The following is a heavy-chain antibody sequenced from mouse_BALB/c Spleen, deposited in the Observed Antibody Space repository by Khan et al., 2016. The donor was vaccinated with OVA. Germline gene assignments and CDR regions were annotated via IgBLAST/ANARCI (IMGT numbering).Heavy chain of an antibody. CDR3: ARSMSHYYGSRYLDY. V-gene: IGHV9-3-1*01. D-gene: IGHD1-1*01. CDR2: INTYTGEP. J-gene: IGHJ2*01. Sequence: QIQLVQSGPELKKPGETIKISCKASGYTFTNNGVNWVKQAPGKGLKWMGWINTYTGEPTYADDFKGRFAFSLEISASSAYLQFNNLKNEDTATYFCARSMSHYYGSRYLDYWGQGTTLTVSS. CDR1: GYTFTNNG.